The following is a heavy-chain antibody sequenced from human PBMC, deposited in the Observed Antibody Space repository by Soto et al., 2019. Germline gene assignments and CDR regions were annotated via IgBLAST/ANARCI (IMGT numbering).Heavy chain of an antibody. V-gene: IGHV3-23*01. CDR2: ISGSGGST. Sequence: EVQLLESGGGLVQPGGSLRLSCAASGFTFSSYAMSWVRQAPGKGLEWVSAISGSGGSTYYADSVKGRFTISRDNSKNTLYLQMTILRAEDTAVYYCATGSDCSSTSCYCVYCSGGSCFFDYWGQGTLVTVSS. J-gene: IGHJ4*02. D-gene: IGHD2-15*01. CDR3: ATGSDCSSTSCYCVYCSGGSCFFDY. CDR1: GFTFSSYA.